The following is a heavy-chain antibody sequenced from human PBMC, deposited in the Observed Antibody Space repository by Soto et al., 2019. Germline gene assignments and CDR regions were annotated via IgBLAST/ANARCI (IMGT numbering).Heavy chain of an antibody. Sequence: GGSLRLSCAASGVTFSSYAMSWVRQAPGKGLEWVSAISGSGGSTYYADSMKGRFTISRDNSKNTLYLQMNSLRAEDTAVPYCANGVAVPAAFDSWGQVSLVTVSS. V-gene: IGHV3-23*01. CDR3: ANGVAVPAAFDS. D-gene: IGHD2-2*01. CDR1: GVTFSSYA. CDR2: ISGSGGST. J-gene: IGHJ4*02.